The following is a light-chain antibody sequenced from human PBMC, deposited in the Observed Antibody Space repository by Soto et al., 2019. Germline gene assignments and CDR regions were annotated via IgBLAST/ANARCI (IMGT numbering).Light chain of an antibody. J-gene: IGLJ1*01. V-gene: IGLV2-14*01. CDR1: SSDVGGYNY. CDR2: DVS. Sequence: QSVLTQPASVSGSPGQSITISCTGTSSDVGGYNYVSWYQQHPGKAPKLMIYDVSNRPSGVSNRFSGSKSGNTASLTISGLQAEDEADYYCSSYTSSSGVFGTGTKATVL. CDR3: SSYTSSSGV.